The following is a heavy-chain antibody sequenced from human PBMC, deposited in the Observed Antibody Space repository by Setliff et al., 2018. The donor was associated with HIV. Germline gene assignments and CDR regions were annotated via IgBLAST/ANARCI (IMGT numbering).Heavy chain of an antibody. CDR1: GFTFNSYG. Sequence: SGGSLRLSCAASGFTFNSYGIHWVRQAPCKGLEWVALIWYDASKKEYSDSVKGRFNSLRDDSKKTAYLQMNSLSDEDTAVYYCVKDVLKFWSGSGALDFWGPGTLVTVSS. D-gene: IGHD3-3*01. CDR3: VKDVLKFWSGSGALDF. CDR2: IWYDASKK. J-gene: IGHJ4*02. V-gene: IGHV3-33*06.